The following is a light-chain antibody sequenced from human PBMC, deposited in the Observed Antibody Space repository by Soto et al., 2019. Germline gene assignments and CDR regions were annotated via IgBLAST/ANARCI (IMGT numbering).Light chain of an antibody. Sequence: EIVLTQSPGTLSLSPGERATLSCRASQSVSSSYLAWYQQKPGQAPRLLIYGASSRATGMPDRFSGSASGTNFTLTISRLEPEDFEVYYFQQYGSSGLIFGGGTKVEI. J-gene: IGKJ4*01. V-gene: IGKV3-20*01. CDR1: QSVSSSY. CDR3: QQYGSSGLI. CDR2: GAS.